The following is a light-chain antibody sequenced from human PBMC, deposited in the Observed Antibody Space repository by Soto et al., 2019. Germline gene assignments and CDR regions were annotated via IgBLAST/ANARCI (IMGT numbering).Light chain of an antibody. J-gene: IGKJ5*01. V-gene: IGKV1-5*03. CDR3: QQYNSYPIT. Sequence: DIKMNQSASTLSASVGDRVTITCRASQSISSWLAWYQQKPGKAPKLLIYKASSLESGVPSRFSGSGSGTEFTLTISSLQPDDFATYYCQQYNSYPITFGQGTRLEIK. CDR2: KAS. CDR1: QSISSW.